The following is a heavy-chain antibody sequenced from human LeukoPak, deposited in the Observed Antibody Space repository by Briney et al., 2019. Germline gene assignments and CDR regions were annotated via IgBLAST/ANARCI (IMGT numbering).Heavy chain of an antibody. J-gene: IGHJ4*02. CDR3: ARERVGYCSSISCDGFDY. CDR2: ISDDGSNK. Sequence: GGSLRLSCAASGFTFSTYAMHWVRQAPGKGLEWVAVISDDGSNKYYADSVKGRFTISRDNSKNTLDLQMNSLKAEDTAVYYCARERVGYCSSISCDGFDYWGQGTLVTVSS. D-gene: IGHD2-2*01. V-gene: IGHV3-30*04. CDR1: GFTFSTYA.